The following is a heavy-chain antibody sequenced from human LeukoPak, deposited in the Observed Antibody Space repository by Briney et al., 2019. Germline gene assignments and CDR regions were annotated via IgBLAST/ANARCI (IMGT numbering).Heavy chain of an antibody. CDR2: IIPIFGTA. CDR1: GGTFSSYA. J-gene: IGHJ4*02. CDR3: ARDRIVVVAAPLDY. Sequence: GASVKVSCKASGGTFSSYAISWVRQAPGQGLEWMGGIIPIFGTANYAQKFQGRVTITADESTSTAYMELRSLRSDDTAVYYCARDRIVVVAAPLDYWGQGTLVTVSS. V-gene: IGHV1-69*13. D-gene: IGHD2-15*01.